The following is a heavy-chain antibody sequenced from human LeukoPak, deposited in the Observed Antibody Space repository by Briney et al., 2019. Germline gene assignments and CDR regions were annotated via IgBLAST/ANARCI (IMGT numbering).Heavy chain of an antibody. D-gene: IGHD3-22*01. CDR3: ARDYYDSSGYYFLGAFDI. CDR2: IYSGGST. V-gene: IGHV3-66*01. J-gene: IGHJ3*02. CDR1: GFTFSSYA. Sequence: GGSLRLSCAASGFTFSSYAMSWVRQAPGKGLEWVSVIYSGGSTYYADSVKGRFTISRDNSKNTLYLQMNSLRAEDTAVYYCARDYYDSSGYYFLGAFDIWGQGTMVTVSS.